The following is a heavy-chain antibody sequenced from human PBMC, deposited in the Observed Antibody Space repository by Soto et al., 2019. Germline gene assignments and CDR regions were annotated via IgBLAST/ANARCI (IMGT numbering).Heavy chain of an antibody. V-gene: IGHV4-30-2*01. D-gene: IGHD3-22*01. J-gene: IGHJ6*01. Sequence: SETLSLTCAVSGGSISSRGYSWSWIRQPPGKGLEWIGYIYHSGSTYYNPSLKSRVTISVDRSKNQFSLNLSSVTAADTAVYYCARHYDSSGYSYYYYGMDVWGQGTTVTVSS. CDR3: ARHYDSSGYSYYYYGMDV. CDR2: IYHSGST. CDR1: GGSISSRGYS.